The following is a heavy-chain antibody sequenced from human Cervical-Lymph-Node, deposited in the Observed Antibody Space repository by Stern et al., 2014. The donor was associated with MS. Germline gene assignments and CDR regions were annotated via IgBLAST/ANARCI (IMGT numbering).Heavy chain of an antibody. CDR1: GSTLTDFF. V-gene: IGHV1-24*01. CDR2: FDPDDGET. CDR3: ATDYNY. D-gene: IGHD3-10*01. Sequence: QLVQSGAEVKKPGASVKVSCKVSGSTLTDFFMHWVRQPPGKGLDWMGGFDPDDGETLYAQKFQGRVTMTEETSTDTAYMELSSLRSDDTAVYYCATDYNYWGQGTLVTVSS. J-gene: IGHJ4*02.